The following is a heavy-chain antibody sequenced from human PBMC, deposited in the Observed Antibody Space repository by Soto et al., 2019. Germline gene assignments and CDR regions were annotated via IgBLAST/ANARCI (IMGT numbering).Heavy chain of an antibody. Sequence: QVQLVESGGGVVQPGRSLRLSCAASGFTFRTYGMHWVRQAPGEGLEWVADISSDATKKHYADSVKGRFTISRDNSKNTLYLQMISLRTEDTAVYYCAKAAPGGGHFFDTWGQGTQVTVSS. CDR3: AKAAPGGGHFFDT. CDR1: GFTFRTYG. V-gene: IGHV3-30*18. D-gene: IGHD2-15*01. J-gene: IGHJ4*02. CDR2: ISSDATKK.